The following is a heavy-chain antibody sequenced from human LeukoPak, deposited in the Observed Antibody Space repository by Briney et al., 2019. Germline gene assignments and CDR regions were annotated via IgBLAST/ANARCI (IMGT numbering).Heavy chain of an antibody. V-gene: IGHV3-9*01. J-gene: IGHJ3*02. CDR3: AKGVTMIVVVQGDAFDI. CDR1: GFTFDDYA. CDR2: ISWNSGSI. D-gene: IGHD3-22*01. Sequence: PGRSLRLSFAASGFTFDDYAMHWVRQAPGKGLEWVSGISWNSGSIGYADSVKGRFTISRDNAKNSLYLQMNSLRAEDTAVYYCAKGVTMIVVVQGDAFDIWGQGTMVTVSS.